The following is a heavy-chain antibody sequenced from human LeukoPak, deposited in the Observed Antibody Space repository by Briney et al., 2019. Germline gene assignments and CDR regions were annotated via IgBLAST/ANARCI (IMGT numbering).Heavy chain of an antibody. CDR2: IYSGGST. CDR1: GFTVSSNY. V-gene: IGHV3-53*01. D-gene: IGHD1-26*01. Sequence: GGSLRLSCAASGFTVSSNYMSWVRQAPGKGLEWVPVIYSGGSTYYADSVKGRFTISRDNSKNTLYLQMNSLRAEDTAVYYCARGRGSFPPFFDYWGQGTLVTVSS. CDR3: ARGRGSFPPFFDY. J-gene: IGHJ4*02.